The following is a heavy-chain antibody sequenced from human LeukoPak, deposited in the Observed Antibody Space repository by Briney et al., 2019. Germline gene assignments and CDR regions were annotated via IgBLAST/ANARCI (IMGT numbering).Heavy chain of an antibody. J-gene: IGHJ4*02. CDR2: INHSRNA. CDR3: ARGQGTVTTH. CDR1: GGSFSGYY. D-gene: IGHD4-17*01. Sequence: SETLSLTCAVSGGSFSGYYWTWIRQPPGKGLEWIGEINHSRNANYSPSLKSRVTISLDMSENHFSLKLTSVTAADTAVYYCARGQGTVTTHWGQGTLVTVSS. V-gene: IGHV4-34*01.